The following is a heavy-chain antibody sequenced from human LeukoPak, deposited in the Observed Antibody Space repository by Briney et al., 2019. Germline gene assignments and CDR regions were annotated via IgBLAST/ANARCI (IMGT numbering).Heavy chain of an antibody. CDR3: AKEHVVVITTPDVSGY. CDR1: GFTFSSYA. J-gene: IGHJ4*02. Sequence: PGGSLRLSCAASGFTFSSYAMSWVRQAPGKGLEWVAAISSSGGSTYYADSVKGRFTISRDNSKNTLYLQMNSLRAEDTAVYYCAKEHVVVITTPDVSGYWGQGTLVTVSS. CDR2: ISSSGGST. D-gene: IGHD3-22*01. V-gene: IGHV3-23*01.